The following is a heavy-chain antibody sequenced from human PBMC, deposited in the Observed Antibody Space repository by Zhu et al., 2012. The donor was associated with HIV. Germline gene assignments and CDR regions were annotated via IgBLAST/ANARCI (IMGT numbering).Heavy chain of an antibody. CDR3: AKDWLSLITMIVVAPASAAFDI. J-gene: IGHJ3*02. D-gene: IGHD3-22*01. Sequence: EVQLLESGGGLVQPGGSLRLSCAASGFTFSSYAMSWVRQAPGKGLEWVSAISGSGGSTYYADSVKGRFTISRDNSKNTLYLQMNSPRAEDTAVYYCAKDWLSLITMIVVAPASAAFDIWGQGTMVTVSS. CDR2: ISGSGGST. V-gene: IGHV3-23*01. CDR1: GFTFSSYA.